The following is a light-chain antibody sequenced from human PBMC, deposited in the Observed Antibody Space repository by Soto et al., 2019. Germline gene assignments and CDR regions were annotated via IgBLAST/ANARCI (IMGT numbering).Light chain of an antibody. Sequence: EIVMTQSPATLSVSPGERVILSCRASQSVSDNLAWYQQKPGQAPRILIYGASTRATTIPARFSGSGSGTEFTLTISSLQSEDFAVYYCQQSNNWPYTFGQGTRLDIK. CDR1: QSVSDN. J-gene: IGKJ2*01. CDR2: GAS. CDR3: QQSNNWPYT. V-gene: IGKV3-15*01.